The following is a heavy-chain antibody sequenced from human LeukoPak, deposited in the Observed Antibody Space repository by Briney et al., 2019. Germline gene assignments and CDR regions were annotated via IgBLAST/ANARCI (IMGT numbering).Heavy chain of an antibody. J-gene: IGHJ4*02. CDR1: GYTFTGYY. CDR3: ARRSIAAAGTDRYYFDY. D-gene: IGHD6-13*01. CDR2: INPNSGGT. Sequence: ASVKVSCKTSGYTFTGYYMHWVRQAPGQGLEWMGWINPNSGGTNYAQKFQGRVTMTRDTSISTAYMELSRLRSDDTAVYYCARRSIAAAGTDRYYFDYWGQGTLVTVSS. V-gene: IGHV1-2*02.